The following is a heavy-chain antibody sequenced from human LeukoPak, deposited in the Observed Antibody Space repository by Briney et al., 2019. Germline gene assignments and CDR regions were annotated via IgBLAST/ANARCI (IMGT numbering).Heavy chain of an antibody. CDR3: ASLSMVRGGRLFDY. J-gene: IGHJ4*02. Sequence: GGSLRLSCAASGFTVSSNYMSWVRQAPGKGLEWVSVIYSGGSTYYADSVKGRFTISRDNSKNTLYLQMNSLRAEDTAVYYCASLSMVRGGRLFDYWGQGTLVTVSS. V-gene: IGHV3-53*01. D-gene: IGHD3-10*01. CDR2: IYSGGST. CDR1: GFTVSSNY.